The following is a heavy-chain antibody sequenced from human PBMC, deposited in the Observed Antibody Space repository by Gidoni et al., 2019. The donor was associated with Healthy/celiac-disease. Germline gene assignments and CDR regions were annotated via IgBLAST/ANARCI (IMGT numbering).Heavy chain of an antibody. CDR2: IDPSGGST. J-gene: IGHJ4*02. CDR3: ARVGVGATLDY. V-gene: IGHV1-46*01. Sequence: QVQLVQSGAELKKPGASVTVSCKSSGYTFTSYYMHWVRQAPGQGLEWMGIIDPSGGSTSYEQKVQGRVTMTRDTSTSTVYMELSSLRSEDTAVYYCARVGVGATLDYWGQGTLVTVSS. D-gene: IGHD1-26*01. CDR1: GYTFTSYY.